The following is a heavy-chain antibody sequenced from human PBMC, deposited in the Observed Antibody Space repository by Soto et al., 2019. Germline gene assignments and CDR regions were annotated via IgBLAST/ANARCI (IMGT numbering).Heavy chain of an antibody. J-gene: IGHJ4*02. V-gene: IGHV3-23*01. CDR3: AKDTFDVPPGFDY. Sequence: EVQLLGSGGGLVHPGGSLRLSCAASGFAFRNYGMSWVRQAPGKGLKWVSTISGSGGSTYYADSVKGRFTISRDNSKNTLYLQMNSLRAEDTAIYYCAKDTFDVPPGFDYWGQGTLGTVSS. CDR1: GFAFRNYG. CDR2: ISGSGGST. D-gene: IGHD3-9*01.